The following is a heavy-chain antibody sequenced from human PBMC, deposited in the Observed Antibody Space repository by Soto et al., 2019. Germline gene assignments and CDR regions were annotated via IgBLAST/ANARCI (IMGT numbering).Heavy chain of an antibody. J-gene: IGHJ3*02. CDR3: ARGPGYYDILTGYYNSAFDI. Sequence: SETLSLTCAVSGASVRSYHWSCIRQAAGKGLEWIGRVQMSGTTNYNPSLKSRVTISVDTSKNQFSLKLSSVTAADTPVYYCARGPGYYDILTGYYNSAFDIWGQGTMVTVSS. V-gene: IGHV4-4*07. CDR2: VQMSGTT. CDR1: GASVRSYH. D-gene: IGHD3-9*01.